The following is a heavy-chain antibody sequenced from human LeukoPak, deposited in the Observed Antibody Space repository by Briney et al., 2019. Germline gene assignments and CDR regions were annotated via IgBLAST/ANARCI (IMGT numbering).Heavy chain of an antibody. J-gene: IGHJ4*02. CDR2: INAGNGNT. Sequence: AASVKVSCKASGCTFSSYAMHGVRQAPGQRPEWMGWINAGNGNTKYSQKFQGRVTITRDTSASTAYMELSSLRPEDTAVYYCARVQSAYCSSSSCYGGYFDYWGQGTLVTVSS. CDR3: ARVQSAYCSSSSCYGGYFDY. CDR1: GCTFSSYA. D-gene: IGHD2-2*01. V-gene: IGHV1-3*01.